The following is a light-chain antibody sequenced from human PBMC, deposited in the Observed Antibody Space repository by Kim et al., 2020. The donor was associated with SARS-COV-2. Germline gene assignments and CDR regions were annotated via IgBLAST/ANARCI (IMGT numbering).Light chain of an antibody. CDR2: TNS. V-gene: IGLV1-44*01. CDR1: SSNIGNWP. CDR3: AAWDDSLDGYV. Sequence: QSVLTQPPSASGTPGQSVTISCSGSSSNIGNWPVNWYHQLPGAAPKLLMYTNSQRPSGVPDRCSGSKSGTSASLAISGLQSEDEADYYCAAWDDSLDGYVFGTGTKVTVL. J-gene: IGLJ1*01.